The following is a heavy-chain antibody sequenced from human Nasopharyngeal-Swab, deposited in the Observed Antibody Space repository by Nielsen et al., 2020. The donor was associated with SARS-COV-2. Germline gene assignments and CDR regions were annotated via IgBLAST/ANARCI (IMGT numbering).Heavy chain of an antibody. J-gene: IGHJ6*03. D-gene: IGHD3-22*01. CDR2: IDPSDSYT. V-gene: IGHV5-10-1*01. CDR3: AKGGGYYYDSSGYYYYYYMDV. CDR1: GSSFTSYW. Sequence: GGSLRLSCKGSGSSFTSYWISWVRQLPGKVLEWMGRIDPSDSYTNYSPSCQGHVTISADKSISTAYLQWGSLKASDTAMYYCAKGGGYYYDSSGYYYYYYMDVWGKGTTVTVSS.